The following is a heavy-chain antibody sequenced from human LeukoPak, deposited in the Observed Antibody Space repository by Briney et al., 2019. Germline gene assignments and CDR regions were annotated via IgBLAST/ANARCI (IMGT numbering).Heavy chain of an antibody. CDR2: LSYNMHN. D-gene: IGHD6-13*01. J-gene: IGHJ4*02. CDR1: GASVSSTSYY. Sequence: SETLSLTCTVSGASVSSTSYYWSWIRQPPGKGLEWVGFLSYNMHNDYNLSLKSRVTISVDTSKHQFSLRLSSVTAADTAIYYCARVAASGTGPDYWGQGTLVTVSS. V-gene: IGHV4-61*01. CDR3: ARVAASGTGPDY.